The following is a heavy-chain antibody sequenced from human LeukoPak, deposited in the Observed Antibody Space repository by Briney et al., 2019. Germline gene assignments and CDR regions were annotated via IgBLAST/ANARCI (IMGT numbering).Heavy chain of an antibody. Sequence: GRALRLSCAASGFTFDNYAMHWVRQAPGKGLAWLSIISWNSGYIGYADSVKGRFTISRDNAKKSLDLQMNSLRAEDTAFYYCAKVRGTYSSGYFFDYWGQGTLVTVFS. CDR2: ISWNSGYI. CDR1: GFTFDNYA. V-gene: IGHV3-9*01. D-gene: IGHD6-19*01. CDR3: AKVRGTYSSGYFFDY. J-gene: IGHJ4*02.